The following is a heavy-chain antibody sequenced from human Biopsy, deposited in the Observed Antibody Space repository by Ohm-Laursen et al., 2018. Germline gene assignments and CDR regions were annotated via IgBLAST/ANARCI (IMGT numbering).Heavy chain of an antibody. Sequence: TLSLTCTVSGASVNTFDFYWAWIRQPPGKGLEWIGYIFYRGTTKYNPSLQRRVRLSLDTANNQFSLTLRSVSAADTATYYCARAYYYGSGSFYSPWMEVWGQGTTVSVS. J-gene: IGHJ6*02. V-gene: IGHV4-61*08. CDR1: GASVNTFDFY. CDR2: IFYRGTT. D-gene: IGHD3-10*01. CDR3: ARAYYYGSGSFYSPWMEV.